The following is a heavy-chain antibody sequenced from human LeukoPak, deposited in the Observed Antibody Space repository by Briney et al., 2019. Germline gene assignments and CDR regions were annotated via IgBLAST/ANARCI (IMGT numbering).Heavy chain of an antibody. J-gene: IGHJ4*02. V-gene: IGHV3-73*01. D-gene: IGHD2-2*02. CDR2: IKSKGNSHAT. Sequence: GGSLRLSCEASGFTFSGSAMHWVPQASGKGLEWLGHIKSKGNSHATAYAASLKGRFTISRDDSKNTAYLQSSNLETEDTDMYYCARQSGAAIPFVYWGQGTLVTVSS. CDR3: ARQSGAAIPFVY. CDR1: GFTFSGSA.